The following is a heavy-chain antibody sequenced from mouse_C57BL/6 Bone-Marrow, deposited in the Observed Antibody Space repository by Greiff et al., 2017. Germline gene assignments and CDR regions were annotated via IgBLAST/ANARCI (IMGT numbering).Heavy chain of an antibody. CDR2: ISSGGSYT. D-gene: IGHD3-2*02. CDR1: GFTFSSYG. CDR3: AKHEAGSRCDY. J-gene: IGHJ2*01. V-gene: IGHV5-6*01. Sequence: EVMLVESGGDLVKPGGSLKLSCAASGFTFSSYGMSWVRQTPDKRLEWVATISSGGSYTYYPDSVKGRFTISRDKAKNTLYLQMSRLKSEDTAMYYCAKHEAGSRCDYWGQGTTLTVSS.